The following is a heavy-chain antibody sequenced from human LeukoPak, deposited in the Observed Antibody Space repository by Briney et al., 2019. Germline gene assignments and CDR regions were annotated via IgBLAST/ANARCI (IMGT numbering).Heavy chain of an antibody. D-gene: IGHD3-10*01. CDR2: IYSGGST. CDR1: GFTVSSNY. CDR3: ARGSLKVRGVIIPLDY. J-gene: IGHJ4*02. Sequence: GGSLRLSCAASGFTVSSNYMSWVRQAPGKGLEWVSVIYSGGSTYYADSVKGRFTISRDNSKNTLYLQMNSLRAEDTAVYYCARGSLKVRGVIIPLDYWGQGTLVTVSS. V-gene: IGHV3-66*01.